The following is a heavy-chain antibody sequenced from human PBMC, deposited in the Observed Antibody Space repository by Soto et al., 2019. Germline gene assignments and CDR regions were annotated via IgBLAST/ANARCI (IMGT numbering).Heavy chain of an antibody. J-gene: IGHJ6*02. D-gene: IGHD3-10*01. CDR1: GGTFSSYA. CDR3: ARDRWDYYGSGSYPRYGMDV. CDR2: IIPIFGTA. V-gene: IGHV1-69*12. Sequence: QVQLVQSGAEVKKPGSSVKVSCKASGGTFSSYAISWVRQAPGQGLEWMGGIIPIFGTANYAQKFQGRVTITAEESTRTAYMELGSLGFEGTGVYYCARDRWDYYGSGSYPRYGMDVWGQGTTVTVSS.